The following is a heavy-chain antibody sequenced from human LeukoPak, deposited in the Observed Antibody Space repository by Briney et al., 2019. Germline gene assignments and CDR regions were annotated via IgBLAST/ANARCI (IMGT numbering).Heavy chain of an antibody. CDR3: VRGVPAAPYYYYCYMDV. CDR2: IYYSGST. CDR1: GGSISSSSYY. V-gene: IGHV4-39*07. D-gene: IGHD2-2*01. Sequence: SETLSLTCTVSGGSISSSSYYWGWIRQPPGKGLEWIGSIYYSGSTYYNPSLKSRVTISVDTSKNQFSLKLSSVTAADTAVYYCVRGVPAAPYYYYCYMDVWGKGTTVTVS. J-gene: IGHJ6*03.